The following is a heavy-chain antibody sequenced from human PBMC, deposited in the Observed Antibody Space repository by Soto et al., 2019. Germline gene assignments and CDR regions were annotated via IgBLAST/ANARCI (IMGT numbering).Heavy chain of an antibody. V-gene: IGHV3-23*01. CDR2: ISGSGGST. D-gene: IGHD3-3*01. CDR3: AKDLVRFLEWLLPAYYFDY. Sequence: GGSLRLSCAASGFTFSSYAMSWVRQAPGKGLEWVSAISGSGGSTYYADSVKGRFTISRDNSKNTLYLQMNSLRAEDTAVYYCAKDLVRFLEWLLPAYYFDYWGQGTLVTVSS. J-gene: IGHJ4*02. CDR1: GFTFSSYA.